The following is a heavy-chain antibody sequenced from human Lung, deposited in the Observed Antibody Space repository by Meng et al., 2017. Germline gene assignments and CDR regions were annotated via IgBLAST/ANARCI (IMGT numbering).Heavy chain of an antibody. CDR2: INHSGST. V-gene: IGHV4-34*01. CDR3: ARGQKGYFDL. Sequence: VPLQQWGAGLLKPSETLSLTGVVSGGSFSDYYWSWIRQPPGKGLEWIGEINHSGSTNYNPSLESRATISVDTSQNNLSLKLSSVTAADSAVYYCARGQKGYFDLWGRGTLVTVSS. CDR1: GGSFSDYY. J-gene: IGHJ2*01.